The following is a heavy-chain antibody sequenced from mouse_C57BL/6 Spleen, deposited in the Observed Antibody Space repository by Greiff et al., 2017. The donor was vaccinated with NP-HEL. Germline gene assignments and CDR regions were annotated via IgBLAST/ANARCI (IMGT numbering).Heavy chain of an antibody. J-gene: IGHJ4*01. D-gene: IGHD1-1*01. Sequence: EVKLVESGPELVKPGASVKMSCKASGYTFTDYNMHWVKQSHGKSLEWIGYINPNNGGTSYNQKFKGKATLTVNKSSSTAYMELRSLTSEDSAVYYCADGSSSMDYWGQGTSVTVSS. CDR3: ADGSSSMDY. V-gene: IGHV1-22*01. CDR1: GYTFTDYN. CDR2: INPNNGGT.